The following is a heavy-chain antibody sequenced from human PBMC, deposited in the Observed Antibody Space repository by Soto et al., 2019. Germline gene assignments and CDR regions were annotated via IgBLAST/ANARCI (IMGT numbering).Heavy chain of an antibody. V-gene: IGHV4-31*03. CDR2: IYYSGST. Sequence: PSETLSLTCTVSGGSISSGGYYWSWIRQHPGKGLEWIGYIYYSGSTYYNPSLKSRVTISVDTSKNQFSLKLSSVTAADTAVYYCARVFRSSGYSYHYFDYWGQGTLVTVSS. CDR1: GGSISSGGYY. CDR3: ARVFRSSGYSYHYFDY. J-gene: IGHJ4*02. D-gene: IGHD3-22*01.